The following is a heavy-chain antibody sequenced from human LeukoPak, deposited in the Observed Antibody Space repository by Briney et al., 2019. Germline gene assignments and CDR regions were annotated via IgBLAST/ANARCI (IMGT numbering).Heavy chain of an antibody. D-gene: IGHD3-10*01. CDR3: ARHGSGRYYPAEGRVDY. J-gene: IGHJ4*02. V-gene: IGHV1-58*02. CDR2: IVVGSGNT. CDR1: GFTFTTSA. Sequence: GTSVKVSCKASGFTFTTSAMQWVRQARGQRLEWIGWIVVGSGNTNYAQKFQERVTITRDMSTSTAYMELSSLRSEDTAVYYCARHGSGRYYPAEGRVDYWGQGTLVTVSS.